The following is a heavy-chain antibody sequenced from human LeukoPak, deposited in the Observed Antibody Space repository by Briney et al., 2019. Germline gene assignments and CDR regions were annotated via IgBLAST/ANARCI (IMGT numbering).Heavy chain of an antibody. J-gene: IGHJ5*02. CDR1: GGSFSGYY. Sequence: PSETLSRTCAVYGGSFSGYYWSWIRQPPGKGLEWIGEINHSGSTNYNPSLKSRVTISVDTSKNQFSLKLSSVTAADTAVYYCASFYSSSIKKTNWFDPWGQGTLVTVSS. CDR2: INHSGST. D-gene: IGHD6-6*01. CDR3: ASFYSSSIKKTNWFDP. V-gene: IGHV4-34*01.